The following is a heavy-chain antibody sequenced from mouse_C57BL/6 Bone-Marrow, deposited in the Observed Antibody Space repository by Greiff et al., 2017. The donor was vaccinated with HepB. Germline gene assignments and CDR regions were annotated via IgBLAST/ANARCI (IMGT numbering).Heavy chain of an antibody. CDR2: INSDGGST. CDR1: EYEFTSHD. V-gene: IGHV5-2*01. Sequence: EVKLMESGGGLVQPGESLKLSCESNEYEFTSHDMSWVRKTPEKRLELVAAINSDGGSTYYPDTMERRFIISRDNTKKTLYLQMSSLRSEDTALYYCARRYYVYAMDYWGQGTSVTVSS. D-gene: IGHD1-1*01. CDR3: ARRYYVYAMDY. J-gene: IGHJ4*01.